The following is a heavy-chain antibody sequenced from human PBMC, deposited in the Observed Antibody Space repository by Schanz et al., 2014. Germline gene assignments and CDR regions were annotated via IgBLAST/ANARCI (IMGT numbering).Heavy chain of an antibody. D-gene: IGHD2-2*01. CDR1: GYTFTAYG. J-gene: IGHJ3*02. CDR2: IIPILGIA. V-gene: IGHV1-69*09. CDR3: ARGTMPGTFDI. Sequence: VQSVHSGTEVQKLGASVKVSCQTSGYTFTAYGINWVRQAPGQGLEWMGRIIPILGIANYAQKFQGRVTFTADKSTSTAYMELSSLRYEDTALYYCARGTMPGTFDIWGQGTMVTVSS.